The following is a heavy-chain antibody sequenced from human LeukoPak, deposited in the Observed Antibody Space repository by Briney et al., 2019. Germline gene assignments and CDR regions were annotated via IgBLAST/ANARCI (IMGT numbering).Heavy chain of an antibody. CDR2: IYHSGST. J-gene: IGHJ4*02. V-gene: IGHV4-30-2*01. CDR1: GGSISSGGYS. CDR3: ARGKAGSYGDYFDY. Sequence: SETLSLTCAVSGGSISSGGYSWSWIRQPPGKGLEWIGYIYHSGSTYYHPSPRSQVTISVDRSKNQFSLKLSSVTAADTAVYYCARGKAGSYGDYFDYWGQGTLVTVSS. D-gene: IGHD3-10*01.